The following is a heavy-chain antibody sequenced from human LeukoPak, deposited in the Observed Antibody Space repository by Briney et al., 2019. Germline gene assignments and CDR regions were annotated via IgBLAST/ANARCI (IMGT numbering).Heavy chain of an antibody. J-gene: IGHJ3*02. CDR1: GGSVSSYY. V-gene: IGHV4-4*07. CDR3: AGEERAAFDI. Sequence: SETLSLTCTVSGGSVSSYYWNWIRLPAGNGLEWVGRIHINGDTNYNPPLKSRVSMSVDSSKNQFSLRLNSVTAADTEVYYCAGEERAAFDIWGQGTMVTVSS. CDR2: IHINGDT.